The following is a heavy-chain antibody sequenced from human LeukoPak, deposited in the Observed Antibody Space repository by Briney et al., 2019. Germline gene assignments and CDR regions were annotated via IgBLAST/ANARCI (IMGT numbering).Heavy chain of an antibody. J-gene: IGHJ4*02. V-gene: IGHV3-74*01. CDR2: IKSDGSSP. D-gene: IGHD4-11*01. Sequence: GGSLRLSCAASGFIFSSYWMHWVRQAPGKGPVWVSRIKSDGSSPSYVDSVKGRFTISRDNAKNTVYLQMNSLRAEDTAVYYCAKDGHYSNFYFDYWGQGTLVTVSS. CDR1: GFIFSSYW. CDR3: AKDGHYSNFYFDY.